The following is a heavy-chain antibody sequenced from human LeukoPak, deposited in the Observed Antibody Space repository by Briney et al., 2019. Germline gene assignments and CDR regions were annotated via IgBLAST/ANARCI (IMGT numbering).Heavy chain of an antibody. CDR3: ARDGRGGYSSSWYGVDY. CDR1: GFTFSSYS. D-gene: IGHD6-13*01. Sequence: PGGSLRLSCAASGFTFSSYSMNWVRQAPGKGLEWVSSISSSSSYIYYADSVKGRFTISRDNAKNSLYPQMNSLRAEDTAVYYCARDGRGGYSSSWYGVDYWGQGTLVTVSS. CDR2: ISSSSSYI. J-gene: IGHJ4*02. V-gene: IGHV3-21*01.